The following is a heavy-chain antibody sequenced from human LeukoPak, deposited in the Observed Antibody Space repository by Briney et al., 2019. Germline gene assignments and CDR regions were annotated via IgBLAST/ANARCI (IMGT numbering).Heavy chain of an antibody. CDR3: ASVYDSSGYYPF. D-gene: IGHD3-22*01. Sequence: SETLSLTCAVYGGSFSGYYWSWIRQPPGKGLEWIGEINHSGSTNYNPSLKSRVTISVDTSKNQFSLKLSSVTTADTAVYYCASVYDSSGYYPFWGQGTLVTVSS. V-gene: IGHV4-34*01. J-gene: IGHJ4*02. CDR1: GGSFSGYY. CDR2: INHSGST.